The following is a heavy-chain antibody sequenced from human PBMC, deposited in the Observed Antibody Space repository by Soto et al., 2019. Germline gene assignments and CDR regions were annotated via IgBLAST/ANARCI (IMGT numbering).Heavy chain of an antibody. CDR1: GYTFTAYY. V-gene: IGHV1-2*02. J-gene: IGHJ6*02. CDR2: INPKFGDT. CDR3: ARNMDYYYGPGSGNGHGF. Sequence: QVQLVQSGAEVKEPGDSVRVSCEASGYTFTAYYIHWVRQAPGQGLEWMGWINPKFGDTTYAQDFQGRVSMTRDIFISTVYMELSRLTSDDTAIYYCARNMDYYYGPGSGNGHGFWGQGTTVTVFS. D-gene: IGHD3-10*01.